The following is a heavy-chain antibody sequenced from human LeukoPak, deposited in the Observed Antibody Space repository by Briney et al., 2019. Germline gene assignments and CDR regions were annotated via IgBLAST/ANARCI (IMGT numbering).Heavy chain of an antibody. CDR2: IYYSGST. D-gene: IGHD3-3*01. V-gene: IGHV4-30-4*08. CDR3: ARVADRITIFGVIDY. Sequence: SRTLSLTCTVSGGSISSGDYYWSWIRQPPGKGLEWIGYIYYSGSTYYNPSLKSRVTISVDTSKNQFSLKLSSVTAADTAVYYCARVADRITIFGVIDYWGQGTLVTVSS. CDR1: GGSISSGDYY. J-gene: IGHJ4*02.